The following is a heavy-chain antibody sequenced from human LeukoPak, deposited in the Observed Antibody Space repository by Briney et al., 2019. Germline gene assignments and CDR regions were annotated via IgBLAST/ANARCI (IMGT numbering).Heavy chain of an antibody. D-gene: IGHD4-23*01. CDR3: SNRGQYGGAHFSFED. CDR1: VVTVNNYG. J-gene: IGHJ4*02. Sequence: PGGSLTLSCGPSVVTVNNYGIRWARQAPGKGLEWVATIRYDGSNAYYADSVKGRFTISRDNSKNTLRLQMNSVRAEETPMNWCSNRGQYGGAHFSFEDWGQGALVTVSS. V-gene: IGHV3-30*02. CDR2: IRYDGSNA.